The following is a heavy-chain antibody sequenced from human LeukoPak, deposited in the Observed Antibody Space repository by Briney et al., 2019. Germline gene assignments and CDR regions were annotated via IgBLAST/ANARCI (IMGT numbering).Heavy chain of an antibody. V-gene: IGHV3-9*01. Sequence: GRSLRLSCAASGFTFDDYAMHWVRQAPGKGLEWVSGISWNSGSIGYADSVKGRFTISRDNAKNSLYLQMNSLRAEDTALYYCATSAYVYGYSDYWGQGTLVTVSS. D-gene: IGHD3-10*01. J-gene: IGHJ4*02. CDR3: ATSAYVYGYSDY. CDR1: GFTFDDYA. CDR2: ISWNSGSI.